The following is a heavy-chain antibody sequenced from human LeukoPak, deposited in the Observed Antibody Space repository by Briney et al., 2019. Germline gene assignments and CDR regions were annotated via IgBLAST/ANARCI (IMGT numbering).Heavy chain of an antibody. J-gene: IGHJ4*02. Sequence: ASVKVSCKASGYTFTSYAMHWVRQAPGQRLEWMGWINAGNGITKYSQKFQGRVTITRDTSASTAYMELSSLRSEDTAVYYCARADMVVAATYYFDYWGQGTLVTVSS. D-gene: IGHD2-15*01. CDR3: ARADMVVAATYYFDY. CDR2: INAGNGIT. V-gene: IGHV1-3*01. CDR1: GYTFTSYA.